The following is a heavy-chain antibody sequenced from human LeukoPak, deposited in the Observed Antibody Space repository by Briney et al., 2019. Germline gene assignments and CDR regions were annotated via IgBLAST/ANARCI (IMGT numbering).Heavy chain of an antibody. Sequence: PSETLSLTCAVSGYSISSGYYWGWIRQPPGKGLEWIGYIYYSGSTNYNPSLKSRVTISVDTSKNQFSLKLSSVTAADTAVYYCARPPKGSYGYYFDYWGQGTLVTVSS. V-gene: IGHV4-38-2*01. CDR1: GYSISSGYY. CDR3: ARPPKGSYGYYFDY. J-gene: IGHJ4*02. CDR2: IYYSGST. D-gene: IGHD5-18*01.